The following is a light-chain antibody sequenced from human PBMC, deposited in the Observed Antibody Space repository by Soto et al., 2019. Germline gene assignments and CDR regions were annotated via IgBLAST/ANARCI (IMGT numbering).Light chain of an antibody. Sequence: EVVMTKCPATLAGSPGERSTLSCRSSQSVSSNLAWYQHKPGKAPRLLIYGASTRATSVPARFSGSGSGTEFTLTISSLQSEDFAIYYCQQYNNWPPITFGQGTLLEIK. J-gene: IGKJ5*01. V-gene: IGKV3-15*01. CDR3: QQYNNWPPIT. CDR2: GAS. CDR1: QSVSSN.